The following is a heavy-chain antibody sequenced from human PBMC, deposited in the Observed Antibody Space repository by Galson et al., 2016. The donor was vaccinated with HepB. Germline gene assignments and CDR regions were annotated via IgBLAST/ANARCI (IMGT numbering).Heavy chain of an antibody. V-gene: IGHV3-53*01. D-gene: IGHD3-10*01. CDR1: NFIVNDIF. Sequence: SLRLSCAASNFIVNDIFPSWVRQAPGKGLEWVSLIYDDGSAYYADSVKGRFTTSRDKSSNILYLQMSNLRADDTAIYYCARAGFYGSGIYHYYAMDVWGQGTTVTVSS. CDR2: IYDDGSA. CDR3: ARAGFYGSGIYHYYAMDV. J-gene: IGHJ6*02.